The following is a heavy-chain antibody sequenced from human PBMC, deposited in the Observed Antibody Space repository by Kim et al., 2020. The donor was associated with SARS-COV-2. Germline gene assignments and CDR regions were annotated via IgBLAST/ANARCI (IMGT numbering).Heavy chain of an antibody. D-gene: IGHD4-17*01. Sequence: VSVRSRITINPDTSKNQFSLHLNSVTPEDTAVYYCARERDYGRNSADFDYWGQGTLVTVSS. V-gene: IGHV6-1*01. J-gene: IGHJ4*02. CDR3: ARERDYGRNSADFDY.